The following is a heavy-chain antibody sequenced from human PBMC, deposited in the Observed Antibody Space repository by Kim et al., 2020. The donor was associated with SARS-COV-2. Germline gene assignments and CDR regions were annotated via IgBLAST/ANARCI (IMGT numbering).Heavy chain of an antibody. CDR1: EFTFSSYG. Sequence: GGSLRLSCAASEFTFSSYGMHWVRQAPGKGLEWVAVISYDGNNKYYADSVKGRFTISRDNSKNTLYLQMKSLRAEDTAVYYCARVLGAAAGTYYYYVMDVWGQGTTVTVS. D-gene: IGHD6-13*01. J-gene: IGHJ6*02. CDR3: ARVLGAAAGTYYYYVMDV. CDR2: ISYDGNNK. V-gene: IGHV3-33*05.